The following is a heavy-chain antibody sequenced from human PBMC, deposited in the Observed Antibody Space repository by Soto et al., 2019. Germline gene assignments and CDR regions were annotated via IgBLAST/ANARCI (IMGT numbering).Heavy chain of an antibody. D-gene: IGHD3-3*01. Sequence: PSETLSLTCAVYGGSFSGYYWSWIRQPPGKGLEWIGEINHSGSTNYNPSLKSRVTISVDTSKNQFSLKLSSVTAADTAVYYCARGGAPYYDFWSGPKNWFDPWGQGTLVTVSS. V-gene: IGHV4-34*01. CDR3: ARGGAPYYDFWSGPKNWFDP. J-gene: IGHJ5*02. CDR2: INHSGST. CDR1: GGSFSGYY.